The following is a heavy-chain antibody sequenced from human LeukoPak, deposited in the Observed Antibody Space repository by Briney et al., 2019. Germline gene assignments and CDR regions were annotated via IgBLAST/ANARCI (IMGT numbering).Heavy chain of an antibody. V-gene: IGHV3-48*01. CDR1: GITCSIYS. CDR3: ARDQGGVGY. Sequence: PGGSLRLSCVASGITCSIYSMNWVRQAPGKGLEWVSYISSFSGTINYADSVKGRFTISRDNAKNSLYLQMNSLRAEDTAVYYCARDQGGVGYWGQGTLVTVSS. J-gene: IGHJ4*02. CDR2: ISSFSGTI. D-gene: IGHD3-16*01.